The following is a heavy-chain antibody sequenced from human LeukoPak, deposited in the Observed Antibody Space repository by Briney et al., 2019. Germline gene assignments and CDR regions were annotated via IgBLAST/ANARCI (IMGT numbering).Heavy chain of an antibody. J-gene: IGHJ4*02. D-gene: IGHD4-23*01. Sequence: ASVKVSCKASGYTFTSYYMHWVRQAPGQGLEWMGIINPSGGSTSYAQKFQGRVTMTRDTSTSTVYMELSSLRSEDTAVYYCARDPEDYGGNRGYFDYWGQGTLVTVSS. V-gene: IGHV1-46*01. CDR2: INPSGGST. CDR1: GYTFTSYY. CDR3: ARDPEDYGGNRGYFDY.